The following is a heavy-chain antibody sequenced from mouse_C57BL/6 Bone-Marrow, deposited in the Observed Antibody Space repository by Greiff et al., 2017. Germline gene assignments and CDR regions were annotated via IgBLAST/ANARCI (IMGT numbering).Heavy chain of an antibody. CDR2: IYPGDGDT. J-gene: IGHJ4*01. Sequence: VQLQESGAELVKPGASVKISCTASGYAFSSYWMNWVKQRPGKGLEWIGQIYPGDGDTNYNGKFKGKATLTADQSSSPAYMQRSSLTSEDSAVYFCASGVVDYAMDYWGQGASVTVSS. V-gene: IGHV1-80*01. CDR3: ASGVVDYAMDY. D-gene: IGHD1-1*01. CDR1: GYAFSSYW.